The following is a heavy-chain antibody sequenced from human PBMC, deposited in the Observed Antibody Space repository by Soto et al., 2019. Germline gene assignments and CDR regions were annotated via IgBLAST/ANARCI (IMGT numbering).Heavy chain of an antibody. V-gene: IGHV3-23*01. CDR3: AKDSTMGSSDY. J-gene: IGHJ4*02. CDR2: ISGSGDTA. CDR1: GFTFKNYG. D-gene: IGHD3-10*01. Sequence: EVQLLESGGGLVQPGGSLRLSCAASGFTFKNYGMTWVRQSPGKGLEWVSGISGSGDTAYYADSVKGRFTMSRDNSKNRLYLQMSSLRAEDTAVYYCAKDSTMGSSDYWGQGTLVTVSS.